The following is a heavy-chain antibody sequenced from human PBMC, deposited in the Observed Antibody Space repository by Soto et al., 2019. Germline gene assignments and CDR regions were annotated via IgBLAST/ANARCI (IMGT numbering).Heavy chain of an antibody. CDR2: IYYSGST. CDR3: ATIAARVDYGMDV. D-gene: IGHD6-6*01. V-gene: IGHV4-61*01. J-gene: IGHJ6*02. Sequence: PSETLSLTCTVSGGSVSSGSYYWSWIRQPPGKGLEWIGYIYYSGSTNYNPSLKSRVTISVDTSKNQFSLKLSSVTAADTAVYYWATIAARVDYGMDVWGQGTTVTVSS. CDR1: GGSVSSGSYY.